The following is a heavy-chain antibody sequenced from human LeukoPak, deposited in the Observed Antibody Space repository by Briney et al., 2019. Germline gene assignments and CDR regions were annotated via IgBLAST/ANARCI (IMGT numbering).Heavy chain of an antibody. J-gene: IGHJ3*02. D-gene: IGHD2-2*02. CDR3: ARARTILAAAITFDI. V-gene: IGHV3-74*01. CDR2: INGDGSST. Sequence: GGSLRLSCAGSGFTVSTYWMNWVRQATGKGLVWVSRINGDGSSTSYAESVKGRFTISRDNAKNTLYLQMNSLRAEDTAVYYCARARTILAAAITFDIWGHGTVVTVSS. CDR1: GFTVSTYW.